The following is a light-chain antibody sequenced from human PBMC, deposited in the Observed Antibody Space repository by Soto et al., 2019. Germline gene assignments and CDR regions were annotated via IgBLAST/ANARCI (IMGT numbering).Light chain of an antibody. V-gene: IGKV3-15*01. J-gene: IGKJ1*01. CDR3: QQYNNWPWT. CDR1: QSVSSN. CDR2: GAS. Sequence: EIVLTQSPGTLSSSPGERATLSCRASQSVSSNLAWYQQKPGQAPRLLIYGASTRATGIPARFSGCGSGTEFTLTISSLQSEDFAVYYCQQYNNWPWTFGQGTKVDI.